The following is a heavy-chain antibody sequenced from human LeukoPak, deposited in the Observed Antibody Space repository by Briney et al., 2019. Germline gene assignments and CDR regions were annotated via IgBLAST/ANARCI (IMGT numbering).Heavy chain of an antibody. CDR1: GGSISSNSYY. Sequence: SETLSLTCTVSGGSISSNSYYWGWIRQPPGKGLEWIGSIYYTGSTYYNPSLKSRVTISVDTSKNQFSLKLSSVTATDTAVYYCESGFGYYFDCWGQGTLVTVSS. V-gene: IGHV4-39*01. J-gene: IGHJ4*02. CDR2: IYYTGST. D-gene: IGHD3-10*01. CDR3: ESGFGYYFDC.